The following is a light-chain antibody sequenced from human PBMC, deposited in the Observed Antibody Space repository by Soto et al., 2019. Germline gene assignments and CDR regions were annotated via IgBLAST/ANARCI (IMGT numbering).Light chain of an antibody. J-gene: IGKJ4*01. CDR2: SAS. CDR3: QQYYSYPLT. Sequence: DIQMTQSPSSLSASVGDRVTITCRASQDISNYLAWYQQRPGKLPNLLIYSASTLQSGVPSRFSGSGSGTHFTLTISSLQPEDFATYYCQQYYSYPLTFGGGTKVDIK. CDR1: QDISNY. V-gene: IGKV1-27*01.